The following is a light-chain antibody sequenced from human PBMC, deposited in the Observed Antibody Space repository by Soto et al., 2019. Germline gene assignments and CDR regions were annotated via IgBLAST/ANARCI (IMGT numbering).Light chain of an antibody. V-gene: IGLV2-14*03. J-gene: IGLJ2*01. CDR3: ISYKSTSGVV. CDR2: DVR. Sequence: QSALTQPASVSGSPGQSITISCTGTSSDVGGYNYVSWYQHHPGKAPQPLIYDVRIRPSGVSNRFSGSKSGNTASLTISGLQAEDEADYYCISYKSTSGVVFGGGTKLTVL. CDR1: SSDVGGYNY.